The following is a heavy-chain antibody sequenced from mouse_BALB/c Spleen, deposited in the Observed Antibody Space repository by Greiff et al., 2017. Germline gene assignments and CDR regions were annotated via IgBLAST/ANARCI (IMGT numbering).Heavy chain of an antibody. CDR1: GYTFTDYN. D-gene: IGHD2-4*01. CDR3: ARKRGMIYYDYDGYYYAMDY. CDR2: INPNNGGT. V-gene: IGHV1-18*01. Sequence: EVKLMESGPELVKPGASVKIPCKASGYTFTDYNMDWVKQSHGKSLEWIGDINPNNGGTIYNQKFKGKATLTVDKSSSTAYMELRSLTSEDTAVYYCARKRGMIYYDYDGYYYAMDYWGQGTSVTVSS. J-gene: IGHJ4*01.